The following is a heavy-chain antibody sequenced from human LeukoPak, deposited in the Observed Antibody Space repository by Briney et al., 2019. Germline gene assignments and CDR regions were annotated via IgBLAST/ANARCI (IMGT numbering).Heavy chain of an antibody. D-gene: IGHD3-10*01. V-gene: IGHV4-39*01. CDR2: IYYSGST. CDR3: ARTIRITMVRGVTGYYYYYMDV. J-gene: IGHJ6*03. Sequence: SETLSLTCTVSGGSISSSSYYWGWIRQPPGKGLEWIGSIYYSGSTYYNPSLKSRVTISVDTSKNQFSLKLSSVTAADTAVYYCARTIRITMVRGVTGYYYYYMDVWGKGTTVTISS. CDR1: GGSISSSSYY.